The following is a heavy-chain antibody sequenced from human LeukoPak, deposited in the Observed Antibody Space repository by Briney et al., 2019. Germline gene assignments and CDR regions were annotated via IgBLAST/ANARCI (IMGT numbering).Heavy chain of an antibody. V-gene: IGHV3-23*01. J-gene: IGHJ4*02. CDR2: ISGTNDET. CDR3: AKDRDDFWSGYSPSDYFDY. CDR1: GFIFKLFA. D-gene: IGHD3-3*01. Sequence: GGSLRLSCVGSGFIFKLFAVGWVRQAPGKGLEWVSVISGTNDETDYADSVKGRFTISRDNSKNTLYLQMNSLRAEDTAVYYCAKDRDDFWSGYSPSDYFDYWGQGTLVTVSS.